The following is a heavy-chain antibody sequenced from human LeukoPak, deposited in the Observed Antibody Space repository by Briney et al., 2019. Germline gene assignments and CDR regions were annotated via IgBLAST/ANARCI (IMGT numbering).Heavy chain of an antibody. CDR2: IRSKAYGGTT. CDR3: TRETQWLPSYYFDY. Sequence: GGSLRLSCTASGFTFGDYAMSWFRQAPGKGLEWVGFIRSKAYGGTTEYAASVKGRFTISRDDSKSTAYLQMNSLKTEDTAVYYCTRETQWLPSYYFDYWGQGTLVTVSS. CDR1: GFTFGDYA. V-gene: IGHV3-49*03. D-gene: IGHD6-19*01. J-gene: IGHJ4*02.